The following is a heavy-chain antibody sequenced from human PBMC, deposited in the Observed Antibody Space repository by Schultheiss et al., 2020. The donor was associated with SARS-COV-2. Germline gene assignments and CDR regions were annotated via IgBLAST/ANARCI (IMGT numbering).Heavy chain of an antibody. Sequence: SETLSLTCAVYGGSFSGYYWSWIRQPPGKGLEWIGYIYYSGSTNYNPSLKSRVTISVDTSKNQFSLKLSSVTAADTAVYYCAREGVTMIVVAWGYYGMDVWGQGTTVTVSS. CDR2: IYYSGST. V-gene: IGHV4-59*12. CDR1: GGSFSGYY. D-gene: IGHD3-22*01. J-gene: IGHJ6*02. CDR3: AREGVTMIVVAWGYYGMDV.